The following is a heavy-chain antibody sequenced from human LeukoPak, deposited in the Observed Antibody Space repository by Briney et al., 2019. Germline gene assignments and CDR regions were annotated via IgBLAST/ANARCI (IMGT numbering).Heavy chain of an antibody. CDR1: GFTVSSNY. CDR3: ARGDLVPDNWGIFDF. CDR2: IYSGGST. J-gene: IGHJ4*02. V-gene: IGHV3-53*01. D-gene: IGHD7-27*01. Sequence: GGSLRLSCAASGFTVSSNYMNWVRQAPGKGLEWVSVIYSGGSTFYADSVEGRFTISRDNSNNTLYLQMNSLRAEDTAVYYCARGDLVPDNWGIFDFWGQGTLVTVSS.